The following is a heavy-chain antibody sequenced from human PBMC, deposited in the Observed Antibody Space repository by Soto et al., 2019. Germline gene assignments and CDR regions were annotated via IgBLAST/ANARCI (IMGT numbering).Heavy chain of an antibody. CDR1: GYSFTSFC. CDR3: ARLGHDIYYYYGMDV. D-gene: IGHD3-9*01. J-gene: IGHJ6*02. V-gene: IGHV5-10-1*01. CDR2: VDPSDSYT. Sequence: LGESLKISCEGSGYSFTSFCISWVRKIPGKGWGWKGRVDPSDSYTNDSPSFQGPVTISADKSISTAYLQWSSLKASDTAMYDCARLGHDIYYYYGMDVWGQETTVRVSS.